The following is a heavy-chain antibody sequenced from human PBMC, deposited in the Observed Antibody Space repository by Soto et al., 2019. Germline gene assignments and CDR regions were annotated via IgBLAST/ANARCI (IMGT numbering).Heavy chain of an antibody. CDR3: ARDCHRIRFLEWPYAFDI. D-gene: IGHD3-3*01. Sequence: GAAGKVSCEGSGYNFSRYGISWVRQAPGQGLEWMGWISAYNGNTNYVQKLQGRVTMTTDTSTSTAYMEMRSLRSDDTAVYYSARDCHRIRFLEWPYAFDIWGQGTMVTVSS. CDR2: ISAYNGNT. V-gene: IGHV1-18*01. CDR1: GYNFSRYG. J-gene: IGHJ3*02.